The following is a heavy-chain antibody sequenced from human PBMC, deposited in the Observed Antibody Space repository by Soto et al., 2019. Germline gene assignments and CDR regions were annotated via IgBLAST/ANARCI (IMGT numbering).Heavy chain of an antibody. CDR1: GDSVSSNSAA. CDR3: ASEAVAGPYYYYGMDV. Sequence: PSQTLSLTCAISGDSVSSNSAAWNWIRQPPSRGLEWLGRTYYRSKWYNDYAVSVKSRITINPDTSKNQFSLQLNSVTPEDTAVYYCASEAVAGPYYYYGMDVWGQGTTVTVSS. J-gene: IGHJ6*02. CDR2: TYYRSKWYN. D-gene: IGHD6-19*01. V-gene: IGHV6-1*01.